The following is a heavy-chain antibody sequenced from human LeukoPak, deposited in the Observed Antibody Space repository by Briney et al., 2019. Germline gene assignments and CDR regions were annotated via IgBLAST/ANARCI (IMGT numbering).Heavy chain of an antibody. J-gene: IGHJ4*02. D-gene: IGHD3-16*01. CDR3: ARGGRARHNARQKDVGLFYFDY. V-gene: IGHV4-39*07. CDR2: IYYSGST. Sequence: PSETLSLTCTVSGGSISSSSYYWGWIRQPPGKGLEWIGSIYYSGSTYYNPSLKSRVTISVDTSKDQFSLKLSSVTAADTAVYYCARGGRARHNARQKDVGLFYFDYWGQGTLVTVSS. CDR1: GGSISSSSYY.